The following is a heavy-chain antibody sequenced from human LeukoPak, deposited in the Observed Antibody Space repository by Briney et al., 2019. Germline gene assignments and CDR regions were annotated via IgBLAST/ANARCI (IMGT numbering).Heavy chain of an antibody. CDR2: INHSGST. D-gene: IGHD3-10*01. V-gene: IGHV4-34*01. Sequence: KPSETLSLTCAVYGGSFSGYYWSWIRQPPGKGLEWIGEINHSGSTNYNPSLKSRVTISVDTSKNQFSLKLSSVTAADTAVYYCARGLLLWFGERRTYYFDYWGQGTLVTVSS. CDR3: ARGLLLWFGERRTYYFDY. CDR1: GGSFSGYY. J-gene: IGHJ4*02.